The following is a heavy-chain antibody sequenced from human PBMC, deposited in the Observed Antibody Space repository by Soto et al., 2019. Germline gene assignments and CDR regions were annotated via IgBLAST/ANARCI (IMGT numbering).Heavy chain of an antibody. D-gene: IGHD2-15*01. CDR1: GYTFTNYA. Sequence: ASVKVSCKASGYTFTNYAIHWVRQAPGQRLEWMGWISAYNGNTNYAQKLQGRVTMTTDTSTSTAYMELSSLRSEDTAVYYCARDLGGWPDYWGQGTLVTVSS. J-gene: IGHJ4*02. V-gene: IGHV1-3*01. CDR3: ARDLGGWPDY. CDR2: ISAYNGNT.